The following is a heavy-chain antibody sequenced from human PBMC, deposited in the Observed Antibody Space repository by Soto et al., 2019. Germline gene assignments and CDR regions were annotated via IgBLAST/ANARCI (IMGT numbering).Heavy chain of an antibody. CDR3: ARSRSLRFLEWLSPDY. D-gene: IGHD3-3*01. CDR1: GFTFSSYE. J-gene: IGHJ4*02. CDR2: ISSYGSSI. Sequence: XESLKLSCAASGFTFSSYEMNGVRQAPGKGLEWVSYISSYGSSIYYADSVKGRFTISRDNAKNSLYLQMKSLRAEDTAVYYCARSRSLRFLEWLSPDYWGRGTLVTVSS. V-gene: IGHV3-48*03.